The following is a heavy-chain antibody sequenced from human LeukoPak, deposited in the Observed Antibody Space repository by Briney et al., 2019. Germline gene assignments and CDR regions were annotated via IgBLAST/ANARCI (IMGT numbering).Heavy chain of an antibody. Sequence: GASVKFSCKASGYTFTSYYMHWVRQAPGQGLEWMGIINPSGGSTTYAQKSQGRVTMTRDTSTSTVYMELSSLRAEDTAVYYCARGYGDYAYWGQGTLVTVSS. CDR2: INPSGGST. CDR3: ARGYGDYAY. D-gene: IGHD4-17*01. V-gene: IGHV1-46*01. J-gene: IGHJ4*02. CDR1: GYTFTSYY.